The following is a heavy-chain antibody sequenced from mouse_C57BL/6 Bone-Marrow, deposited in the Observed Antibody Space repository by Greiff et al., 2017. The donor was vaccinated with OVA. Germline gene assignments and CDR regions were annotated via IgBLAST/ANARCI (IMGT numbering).Heavy chain of an antibody. CDR1: GYTFTSYG. D-gene: IGHD1-1*01. V-gene: IGHV1-81*01. CDR3: ARGPHYYGSSSWFAY. Sequence: QVQLQQSGAELARPGASVKLSCKASGYTFTSYGISWVKQRTGQGLEWIGEIYPRSGNTYYNEKFKGKATLTADKSSSTAYMELRSLTSEDSAVYFVARGPHYYGSSSWFAYWGQGTLVTVSA. J-gene: IGHJ3*01. CDR2: IYPRSGNT.